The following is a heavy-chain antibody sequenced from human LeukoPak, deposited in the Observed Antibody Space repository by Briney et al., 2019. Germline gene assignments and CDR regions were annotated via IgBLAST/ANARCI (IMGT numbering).Heavy chain of an antibody. J-gene: IGHJ4*02. CDR2: ISSSSYI. CDR3: ARDREYSYGIFDY. CDR1: GFTFSSYS. V-gene: IGHV3-21*01. Sequence: PGGSLRLSCAASGFTFSSYSMNWVRQAPGKGLEWVSSISSSSYIYYADSVKGRFTISRDNAKNSLYLQMNSLRAEDTAVYYCARDREYSYGIFDYWGQGTLVIVSS. D-gene: IGHD5-18*01.